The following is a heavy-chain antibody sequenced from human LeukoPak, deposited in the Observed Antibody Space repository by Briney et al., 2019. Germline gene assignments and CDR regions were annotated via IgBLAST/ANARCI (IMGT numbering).Heavy chain of an antibody. CDR3: ARGPYCGGDCYYNWFDP. D-gene: IGHD2-21*02. CDR2: INHSGST. CDR1: GGSFSGYY. Sequence: SETLSLTCAVYGGSFSGYYWSWIRQPPGKGLEWIGEINHSGSTNYNPSLKRRVTISVERSKNQFSLKLSSVTAAHTAVYYCARGPYCGGDCYYNWFDPWGQGTLVTVSS. J-gene: IGHJ5*02. V-gene: IGHV4-34*01.